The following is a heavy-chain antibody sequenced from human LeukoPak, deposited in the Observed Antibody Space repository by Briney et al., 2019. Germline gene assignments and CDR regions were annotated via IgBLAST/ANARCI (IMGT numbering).Heavy chain of an antibody. CDR1: GFTVSSNY. CDR3: ARELTPDYYYYYGMDV. J-gene: IGHJ6*02. V-gene: IGHV3-66*01. Sequence: GGSLRLSYAASGFTVSSNYMSWVRQAPGKGLEWVSVIYSGGSTYYADSVKGRLTISRDNSKNTLYLQMNSLRAEDTAVYYCARELTPDYYYYYGMDVWGQGTTVTVSS. CDR2: IYSGGST.